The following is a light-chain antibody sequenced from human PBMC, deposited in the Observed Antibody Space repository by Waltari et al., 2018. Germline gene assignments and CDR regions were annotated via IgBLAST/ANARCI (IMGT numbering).Light chain of an antibody. CDR1: SSAVGRYNY. J-gene: IGLJ2*01. Sequence: QSALTQPPSASGSPGKSVTISCTGTSSAVGRYNYVSWYQQHPGKAPKLMIYEVSKRPSGVPARLSGSKSGNTASLTVSGLQAEDEADYYCSSYAGSNNVVFGGGTKLTVL. CDR2: EVS. V-gene: IGLV2-8*01. CDR3: SSYAGSNNVV.